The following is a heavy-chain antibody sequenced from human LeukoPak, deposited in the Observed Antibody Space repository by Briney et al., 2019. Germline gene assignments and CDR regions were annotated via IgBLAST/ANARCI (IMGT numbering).Heavy chain of an antibody. J-gene: IGHJ4*02. D-gene: IGHD6-13*01. CDR3: ARDSPYSSSWPLGY. Sequence: GRSLRLSCAASGFPFSSYAMHWVRQAPGKGLEWVAVISYDGSNKYYADSVKGRFTISRDNSKNTLYLQMNSLRAEDTAVYYCARDSPYSSSWPLGYWGQGTLVTVSS. CDR1: GFPFSSYA. V-gene: IGHV3-30-3*01. CDR2: ISYDGSNK.